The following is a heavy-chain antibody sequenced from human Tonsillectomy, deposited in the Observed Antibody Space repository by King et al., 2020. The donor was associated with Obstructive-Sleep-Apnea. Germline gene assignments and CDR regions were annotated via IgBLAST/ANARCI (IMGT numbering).Heavy chain of an antibody. J-gene: IGHJ4*02. V-gene: IGHV1-46*01. Sequence: QLVQSGAEVKKPGASVKVSCKASGYYFTSHYIHWVRQAPGQGLEWMGIINPSGGSTSYAQKIQGRVTMSRDTSTSTVYMEVSSLRSEDTAVNYCARGGGTSPDYDYWGQGTLVTVSS. CDR2: INPSGGST. CDR1: GYYFTSHY. D-gene: IGHD3-16*01. CDR3: ARGGGTSPDYDY.